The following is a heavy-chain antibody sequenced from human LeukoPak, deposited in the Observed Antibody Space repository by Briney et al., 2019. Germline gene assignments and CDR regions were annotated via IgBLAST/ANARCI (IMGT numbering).Heavy chain of an antibody. CDR2: IYSGGST. D-gene: IGHD3-3*02. J-gene: IGHJ4*02. Sequence: GGSLRLSCAASGLTVSSNHMNWGRQAPGKGLEWVSDIYSGGSTYYADSVTGRFTISRDNSKHTLYLHMNSLRAEDTAVYYCEALSDYWGQGTLVTVSS. CDR1: GLTVSSNH. V-gene: IGHV3-53*01. CDR3: EALSDY.